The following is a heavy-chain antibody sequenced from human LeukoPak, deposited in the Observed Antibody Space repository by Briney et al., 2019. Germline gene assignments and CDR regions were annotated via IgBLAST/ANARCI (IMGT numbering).Heavy chain of an antibody. CDR2: ISGSGGST. Sequence: GGSLRLSCAASGSTFSNYAMSWVRQAPGKGLEWVSVISGSGGSTYYADSVKGRFTISRDNSKNTLYLQMNSLRAEDTAVYYCAKDQAYGSGSYSDFDYWGQGTLVTVSS. V-gene: IGHV3-23*01. CDR3: AKDQAYGSGSYSDFDY. J-gene: IGHJ4*02. D-gene: IGHD3-10*01. CDR1: GSTFSNYA.